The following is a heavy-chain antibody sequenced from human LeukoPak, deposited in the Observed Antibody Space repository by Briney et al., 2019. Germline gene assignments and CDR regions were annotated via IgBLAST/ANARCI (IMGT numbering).Heavy chain of an antibody. Sequence: SETLSLTCAVYGGSFSGYYWSWIRQPPGKGLEWIGEINHSGSTNYNPSLKSRVTISVDTSKNQFSLKLSSVTAEDTAVYYCATAQRLTYYYDSSDAFDIWGQGTMVTVSS. CDR2: INHSGST. D-gene: IGHD3-22*01. V-gene: IGHV4-34*01. CDR1: GGSFSGYY. J-gene: IGHJ3*02. CDR3: ATAQRLTYYYDSSDAFDI.